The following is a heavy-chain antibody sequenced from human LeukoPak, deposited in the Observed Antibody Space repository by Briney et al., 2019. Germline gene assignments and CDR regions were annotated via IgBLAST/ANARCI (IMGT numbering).Heavy chain of an antibody. J-gene: IGHJ4*02. CDR2: IDSDGNIT. CDR3: ARISYDSSGYYDY. V-gene: IGHV3-74*01. D-gene: IGHD3-22*01. CDR1: GFTFSSYW. Sequence: GGSLRLSCAASGFTFSSYWMHWVRQAPGKGLVWVSRIDSDGNITSYADSVKGRFTISRDNARNTLYLQMNSLRAEDTAVYYCARISYDSSGYYDYWGQGTLVTVSS.